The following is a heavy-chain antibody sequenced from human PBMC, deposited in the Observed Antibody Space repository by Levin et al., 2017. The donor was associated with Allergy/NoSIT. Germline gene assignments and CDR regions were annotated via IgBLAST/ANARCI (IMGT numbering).Heavy chain of an antibody. CDR2: IIPPSGTP. Sequence: KISCKASGDTFKDYAVGWVRQAPGQGLEWMGGIIPPSGTPNYAEKFQDRVTISADESTRSVYMEMNSLRSDDTAVYYCARGRWIPGVEGFGELYRQDYYPMDVWGEGTTVTVSS. CDR3: ARGRWIPGVEGFGELYRQDYYPMDV. V-gene: IGHV1-69*01. D-gene: IGHD3-10*01. J-gene: IGHJ6*04. CDR1: GDTFKDYA.